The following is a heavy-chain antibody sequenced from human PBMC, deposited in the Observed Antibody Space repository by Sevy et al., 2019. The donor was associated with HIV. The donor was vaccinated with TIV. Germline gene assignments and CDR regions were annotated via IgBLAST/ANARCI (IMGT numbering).Heavy chain of an antibody. V-gene: IGHV1-69*13. D-gene: IGHD3-10*01. CDR1: GGTFSSYA. J-gene: IGHJ6*02. CDR2: IIPIFGTA. CDR3: ASDSYGGKYYYYGMDV. Sequence: ASVKVSCKASGGTFSSYAISWVRQAPGQGLEWMGGIIPIFGTANYAQKFQGRVTITADESTSTAYMELGSLRSEDTAVYYCASDSYGGKYYYYGMDVWGQGTTVTVSS.